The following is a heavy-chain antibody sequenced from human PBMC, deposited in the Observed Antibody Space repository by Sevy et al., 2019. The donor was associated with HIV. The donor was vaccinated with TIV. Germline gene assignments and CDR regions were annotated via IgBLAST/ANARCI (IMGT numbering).Heavy chain of an antibody. V-gene: IGHV3-15*01. D-gene: IGHD1-26*01. Sequence: GGSLRLSCAASGFTFSDAWMSWVRQAPGKGLEWVGRIKSKTDGGTADYAAPVKGRFIISRDDSKNTLYLQTNSLTTADTAVYYCTSIRGSSETGYYFDYWGQGTLVTVSS. CDR2: IKSKTDGGTA. J-gene: IGHJ4*02. CDR3: TSIRGSSETGYYFDY. CDR1: GFTFSDAW.